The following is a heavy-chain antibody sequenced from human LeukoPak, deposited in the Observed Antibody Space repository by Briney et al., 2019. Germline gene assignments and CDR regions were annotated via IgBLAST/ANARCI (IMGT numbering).Heavy chain of an antibody. CDR2: ISSSGSTI. J-gene: IGHJ5*02. V-gene: IGHV3-48*03. CDR3: ARGVTETFRGVHFNWFDP. CDR1: GSTFSSYE. D-gene: IGHD3-16*01. Sequence: GGSLRLSCAASGSTFSSYEMNWVRQAPGKGLEWVSYISSSGSTIYYADSVKGRFTISRDNAKNSLYLQMNSLRAEDTAVYYCARGVTETFRGVHFNWFDPWGQGTLVTVSS.